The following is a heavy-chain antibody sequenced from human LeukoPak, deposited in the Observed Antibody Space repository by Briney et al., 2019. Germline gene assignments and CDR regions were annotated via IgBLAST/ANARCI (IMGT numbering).Heavy chain of an antibody. V-gene: IGHV3-7*03. CDR2: IKEDGSKK. CDR3: ATPLDYYDTSGFHQGGD. Sequence: GSLRLSCAASGFTFSGHWMTWLRQAPGKGLEWVANIKEDGSKKNYVDSVKGRFTISRDNAKDSLYLQMTSLRAEDTAMYYCATPLDYYDTSGFHQGGDWGQGTLVIVSS. CDR1: GFTFSGHW. D-gene: IGHD3-22*01. J-gene: IGHJ4*02.